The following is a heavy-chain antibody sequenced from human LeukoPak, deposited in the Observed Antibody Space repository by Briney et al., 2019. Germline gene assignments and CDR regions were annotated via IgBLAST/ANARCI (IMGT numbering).Heavy chain of an antibody. J-gene: IGHJ4*02. D-gene: IGHD2-21*01. V-gene: IGHV3-23*01. Sequence: GGSLRLSCAASGFTFSSYAMSWVRQAPGKGLEWVSAISGSGGSTYYADSVKGRFTISRDNSKNTLYLHMNSLRAEDTAVYYCARATFPIDYFDYWGQGTLVTVSS. CDR3: ARATFPIDYFDY. CDR1: GFTFSSYA. CDR2: ISGSGGST.